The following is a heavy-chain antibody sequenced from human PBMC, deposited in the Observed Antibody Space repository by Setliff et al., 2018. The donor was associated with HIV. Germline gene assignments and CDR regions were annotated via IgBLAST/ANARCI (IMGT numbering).Heavy chain of an antibody. Sequence: SETLSLTCTVSGVSISSTYYSWGWVRQPPGKGLEYIGNIYDSGHTYYSPSLRSRVTISVDTSKSQVSLELTSVSAADTAVYYCARHGRTAASPIAWDSWGQGTLVTSPQ. CDR2: IYDSGHT. D-gene: IGHD6-25*01. CDR3: ARHGRTAASPIAWDS. V-gene: IGHV4-39*01. J-gene: IGHJ4*02. CDR1: GVSISSTYYS.